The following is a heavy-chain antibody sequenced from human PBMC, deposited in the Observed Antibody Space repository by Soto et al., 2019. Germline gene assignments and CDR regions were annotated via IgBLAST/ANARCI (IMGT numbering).Heavy chain of an antibody. J-gene: IGHJ4*02. D-gene: IGHD4-17*01. CDR3: AKEPYGDYVQGIFDC. CDR1: GFTFSSYG. CDR2: ISYDGSNK. Sequence: QVQLVESGGGVVQPGRSLRLSCAASGFTFSSYGMHWVRQAPGKGLEWVAVISYDGSNKYYADSVKGRFTISRDNSKNTLYLQMNRLRAEVTAVYYCAKEPYGDYVQGIFDCWGQGALVTVSS. V-gene: IGHV3-30*18.